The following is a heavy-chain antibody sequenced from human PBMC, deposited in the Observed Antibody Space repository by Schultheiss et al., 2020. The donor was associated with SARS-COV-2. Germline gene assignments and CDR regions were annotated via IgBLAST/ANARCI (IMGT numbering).Heavy chain of an antibody. Sequence: GSLRLSCAASGFTFSNYIMNWVRQAPGKGLEWISYISSGGDTISYADSVEGRFTVSRDNAKNSLYLQMNSLRAEDTAVYYCARGPFYGDYDYYYYGMDVWGQGTTVTVSS. CDR2: ISSGGDTI. V-gene: IGHV3-48*04. J-gene: IGHJ6*02. CDR1: GFTFSNYI. CDR3: ARGPFYGDYDYYYYGMDV. D-gene: IGHD4-17*01.